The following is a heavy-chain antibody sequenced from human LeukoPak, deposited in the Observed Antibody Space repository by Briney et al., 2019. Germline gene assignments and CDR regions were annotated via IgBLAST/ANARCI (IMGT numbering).Heavy chain of an antibody. CDR3: ASHLDIVVVPAANGPFAFDI. CDR1: GFTFSSYA. J-gene: IGHJ3*02. CDR2: ISYDGSNK. V-gene: IGHV3-30-3*01. Sequence: PGRSLRLSCAASGFTFSSYATHWVRQAPGKGLEWVAVISYDGSNKYYADSVKGRFTISRDNSKNTLYLQMNSLRAEDTAVYYCASHLDIVVVPAANGPFAFDIWGQGTMVTVSS. D-gene: IGHD2-2*01.